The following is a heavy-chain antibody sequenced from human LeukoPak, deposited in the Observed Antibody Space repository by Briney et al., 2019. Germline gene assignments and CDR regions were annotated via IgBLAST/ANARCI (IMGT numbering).Heavy chain of an antibody. D-gene: IGHD3-22*01. Sequence: ASVKVSCKASGYTFTSYGISWVRQAPGQGLEWMGWISAYNGNTNYAQKLQGRVTMTTDTSTSTAYMELRSLRSDDTAVYYCARATEQNTMIVVPIKRYYYYMDVWGKGTTVTISS. V-gene: IGHV1-18*01. CDR1: GYTFTSYG. CDR2: ISAYNGNT. CDR3: ARATEQNTMIVVPIKRYYYYMDV. J-gene: IGHJ6*03.